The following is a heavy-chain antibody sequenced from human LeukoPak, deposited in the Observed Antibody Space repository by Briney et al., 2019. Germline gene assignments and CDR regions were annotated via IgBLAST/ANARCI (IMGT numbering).Heavy chain of an antibody. D-gene: IGHD1-1*01. J-gene: IGHJ4*02. V-gene: IGHV3-74*03. CDR1: GFKLSSYY. CDR3: ARTTMETQYFDR. CDR2: LKSDGSST. Sequence: GSLRLACAASGFKLSSYYMDWVRQGPGKGLVWVSRLKSDGSSTKYADSVQGRFTISRDDAKNTLYLQMTSVRVEDAAVYYCARTTMETQYFDRWGQGTLVTVSS.